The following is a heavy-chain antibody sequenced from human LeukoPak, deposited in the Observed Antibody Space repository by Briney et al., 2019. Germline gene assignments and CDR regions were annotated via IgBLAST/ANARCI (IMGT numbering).Heavy chain of an antibody. CDR1: GLTFSSYA. CDR2: ISGSGGSR. D-gene: IGHD1-7*01. CDR3: AKEVELRFTSIDY. V-gene: IGHV3-23*01. J-gene: IGHJ4*02. Sequence: GGSLRLSCAASGLTFSSYAMSWVRQAPGKGLEWVSVISGSGGSRYYAESVKGRSTISRDNSKNTLFLQMNSLRAEDTAVYYCAKEVELRFTSIDYWGQGTLVTVSS.